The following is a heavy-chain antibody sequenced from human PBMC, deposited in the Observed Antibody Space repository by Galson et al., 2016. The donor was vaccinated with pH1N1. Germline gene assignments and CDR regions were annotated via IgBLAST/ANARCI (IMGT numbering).Heavy chain of an antibody. CDR3: ASAIGSRSAS. Sequence: SLRLSCAASGFTFSNYWMHWVRQVPGKGLEWVANIKEDGSETYYVDSVRGRFTISRDNAKNSLYLQMNSLRDEDTALYYCASAIGSRSASWGQGTLVTVS. J-gene: IGHJ5*02. CDR1: GFTFSNYW. V-gene: IGHV3-7*01. D-gene: IGHD3-16*02. CDR2: IKEDGSET.